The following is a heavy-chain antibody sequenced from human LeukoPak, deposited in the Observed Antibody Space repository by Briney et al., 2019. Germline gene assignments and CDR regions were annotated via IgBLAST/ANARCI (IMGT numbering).Heavy chain of an antibody. V-gene: IGHV1-18*01. Sequence: ASVTVSCKASGYTFTSYGLSWVRQAPGQGLEWMGWISTYNDNTHYAQKFQGRVTMTTDTSTNTAYMELRSLRSDDTAVYYCARDATHSSSSHPWDYWGQGTLVTVSS. CDR3: ARDATHSSSSHPWDY. J-gene: IGHJ4*02. CDR2: ISTYNDNT. D-gene: IGHD6-6*01. CDR1: GYTFTSYG.